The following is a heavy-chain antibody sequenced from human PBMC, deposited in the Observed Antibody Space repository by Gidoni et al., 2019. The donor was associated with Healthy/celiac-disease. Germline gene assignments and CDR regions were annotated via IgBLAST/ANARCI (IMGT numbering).Heavy chain of an antibody. Sequence: EVQLVESGGGLVKPGGSLRLSCAASGFTFSSYSMNWVRQAPGKGLEWVSSISSSSSYIYYADSVKGRFTISRDNAKNSLYLQMNSLRAEDTAVYYCARVKGSSGWSSLDYWGQGTLVTVSS. D-gene: IGHD6-19*01. J-gene: IGHJ4*02. CDR1: GFTFSSYS. V-gene: IGHV3-21*01. CDR3: ARVKGSSGWSSLDY. CDR2: ISSSSSYI.